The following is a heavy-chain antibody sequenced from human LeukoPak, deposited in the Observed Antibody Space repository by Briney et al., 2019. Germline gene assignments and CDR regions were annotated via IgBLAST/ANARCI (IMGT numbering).Heavy chain of an antibody. CDR3: ARLKIDGTHFDY. CDR2: IYSRGGT. V-gene: IGHV3-53*01. J-gene: IGHJ4*02. Sequence: GGSLRLSCAVSGFSVSNNYMNWVRQAPGKGLEWVSLIYSRGGTSYADSVKGRFTISGDSSKNTLYLQMNSLRAEDTAVYYCARLKIDGTHFDYWGQGTLVTVSS. CDR1: GFSVSNNY. D-gene: IGHD3-9*01.